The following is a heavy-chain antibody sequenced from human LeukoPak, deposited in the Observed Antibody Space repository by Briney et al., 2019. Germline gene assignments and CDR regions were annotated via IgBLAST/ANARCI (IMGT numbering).Heavy chain of an antibody. V-gene: IGHV1-18*01. Sequence: ASVKVSCKASGYTFTSYGISWVRQAPGQGLEWMGWISAYNGNTNYAQKFQGRVTMTRDMSTSTVYMELSSLRSEDTAVYYCARELYYYDSSGSLDYWGQGTLVTVSS. D-gene: IGHD3-22*01. CDR2: ISAYNGNT. J-gene: IGHJ4*02. CDR1: GYTFTSYG. CDR3: ARELYYYDSSGSLDY.